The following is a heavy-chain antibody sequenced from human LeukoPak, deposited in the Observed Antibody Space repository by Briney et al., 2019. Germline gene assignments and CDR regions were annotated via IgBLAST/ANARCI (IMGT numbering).Heavy chain of an antibody. CDR2: ISGSGGST. CDR3: ARDYYDSSGYYYGGHYWYFDL. D-gene: IGHD3-22*01. J-gene: IGHJ2*01. Sequence: PGGSLRLSCAASGFTFSSYAMSWVRQAPGKGLEWVSAISGSGGSTYYADSVKGRFTISRDNSKNTLYLQMNSLRAEDTAVYYCARDYYDSSGYYYGGHYWYFDLWGRGTLVTVSS. CDR1: GFTFSSYA. V-gene: IGHV3-23*01.